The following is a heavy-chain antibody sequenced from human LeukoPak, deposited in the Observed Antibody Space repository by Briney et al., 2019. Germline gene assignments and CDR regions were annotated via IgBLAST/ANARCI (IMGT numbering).Heavy chain of an antibody. CDR3: ARDLGTSGWYTFDF. CDR2: TYFRSKWYN. D-gene: IGHD6-13*01. V-gene: IGHV6-1*01. J-gene: IGHJ4*02. Sequence: SQTLSLTCDISGDSVSSKNGAWNWIRQSPSRGLEWLGRTYFRSKWYNEYAVSVQGRISINPDTSKNQYSLYLYAVTPEGTAVYYCARDLGTSGWYTFDFWGQGTLVTVSS. CDR1: GDSVSSKNGA.